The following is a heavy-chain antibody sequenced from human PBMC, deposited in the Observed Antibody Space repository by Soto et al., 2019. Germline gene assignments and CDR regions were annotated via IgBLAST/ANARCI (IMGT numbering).Heavy chain of an antibody. CDR2: IGTAGDT. CDR1: GFTFSSYD. Sequence: EVQLVESGGGLVQPGGSLRLSCAASGFTFSSYDMHWVRQATGKGLEWVSAIGTAGDTYYPGSVKGRFTISRENAKNSLYLQMNSLRAEDTAVYYCARGIAAAGPVDYWGQGTLVNASS. D-gene: IGHD6-13*01. V-gene: IGHV3-13*01. J-gene: IGHJ4*02. CDR3: ARGIAAAGPVDY.